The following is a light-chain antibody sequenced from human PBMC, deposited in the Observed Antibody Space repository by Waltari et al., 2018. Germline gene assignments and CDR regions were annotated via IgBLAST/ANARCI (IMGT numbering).Light chain of an antibody. CDR1: QSISRY. CDR3: QNHERLPAM. CDR2: AAS. V-gene: IGKV3-20*01. Sequence: EIVFTQSPGTLSLSRGERATLSCRVSQSISRYLAWYQQKPGQAPRLLIYAASSRATGIPDRFSGSGSGTDFSLTISRLEAEDFAVYYCQNHERLPAMFGQGTKVEIK. J-gene: IGKJ1*01.